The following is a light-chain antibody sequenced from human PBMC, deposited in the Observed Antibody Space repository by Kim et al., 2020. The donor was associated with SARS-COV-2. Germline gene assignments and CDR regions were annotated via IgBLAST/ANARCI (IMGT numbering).Light chain of an antibody. Sequence: VGSQLAWYRQKPGQAPRLVIYDASVRATGIAARFSGSGSGTDFTLTISSLEPEDFAVYFCQQRRYWPVTFGQGTKLEI. J-gene: IGKJ1*01. CDR1: VGSQ. CDR2: DAS. CDR3: QQRRYWPVT. V-gene: IGKV3-11*01.